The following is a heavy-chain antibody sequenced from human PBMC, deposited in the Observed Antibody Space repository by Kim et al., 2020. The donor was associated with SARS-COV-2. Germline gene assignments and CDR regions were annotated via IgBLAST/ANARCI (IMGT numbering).Heavy chain of an antibody. J-gene: IGHJ4*02. CDR1: GGSISSSSYY. D-gene: IGHD2-15*01. V-gene: IGHV4-39*01. CDR3: ARQKCSGGSCYSTSHFDY. Sequence: SETLSLTCTVSGGSISSSSYYWGWIRQPPGKGLEWIGSIYYSGSTYYNPSLKSRVTISVDTSKNQFSLKLSSVTAADTAVYYCARQKCSGGSCYSTSHFDYWGQGTLVTVSS. CDR2: IYYSGST.